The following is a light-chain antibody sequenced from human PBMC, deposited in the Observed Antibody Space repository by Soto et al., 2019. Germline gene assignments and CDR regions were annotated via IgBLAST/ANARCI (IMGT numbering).Light chain of an antibody. CDR1: SSNIGSNY. CDR2: RNN. J-gene: IGLJ7*01. V-gene: IGLV1-47*01. Sequence: QSVLTQPPSASGTPGQRVTISCSGSSSNIGSNYVYWYQQLPGTAPKLLIYRNNQRPSGVPDRFSASKSGTSASLAISGFRSEDAADYYCAAWDDSRSGDVFGGGTQLTVL. CDR3: AAWDDSRSGDV.